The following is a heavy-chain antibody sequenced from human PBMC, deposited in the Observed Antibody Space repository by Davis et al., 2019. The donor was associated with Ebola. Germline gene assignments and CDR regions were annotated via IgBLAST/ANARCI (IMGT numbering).Heavy chain of an antibody. D-gene: IGHD5-12*01. V-gene: IGHV1-46*01. J-gene: IGHJ4*02. CDR2: INSSRGTT. CDR1: GYTFTSYY. Sequence: AASVKVSCKASGYTFTSYYMHWVRQAPGQGLEWMGVINSSRGTTNYAQKFQGRVIMTRDTSTSTVYMELSGLRSEDTAIYYCARVAANLGIYYFDYWGQGTLVTVSS. CDR3: ARVAANLGIYYFDY.